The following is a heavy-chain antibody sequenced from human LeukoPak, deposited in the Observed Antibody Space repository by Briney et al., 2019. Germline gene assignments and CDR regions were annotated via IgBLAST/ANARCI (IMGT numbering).Heavy chain of an antibody. D-gene: IGHD3-22*01. V-gene: IGHV3-11*06. Sequence: GGSLRLSCEASGFTFSDPYMSWIRQAPGKGLECLSYISGSGTDINYADSVRGRFTISRDDAKNSLYLQMNSLRAEDTAVCYCARDNYDSSTPYYFDYWGQGTLVTVSS. J-gene: IGHJ4*02. CDR2: ISGSGTDI. CDR1: GFTFSDPY. CDR3: ARDNYDSSTPYYFDY.